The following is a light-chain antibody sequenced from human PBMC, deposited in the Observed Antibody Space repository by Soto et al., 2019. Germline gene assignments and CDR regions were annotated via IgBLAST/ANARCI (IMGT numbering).Light chain of an antibody. V-gene: IGLV2-11*01. CDR2: DVS. CDR3: CSYAGSYTSRV. Sequence: QSALTQPRSVSGSPGQSVTISCTGTSSDVGGYNYVSWYQQYPGKAPKLMIYDVSKRPSGVPDRFSGSKSGNTASLTISGLQAEDEADYYCCSYAGSYTSRVFGTGTKVTVL. J-gene: IGLJ1*01. CDR1: SSDVGGYNY.